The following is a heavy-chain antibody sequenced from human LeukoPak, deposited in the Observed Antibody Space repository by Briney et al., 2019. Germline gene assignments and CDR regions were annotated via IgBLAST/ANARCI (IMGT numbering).Heavy chain of an antibody. CDR3: ATLAYSGY. J-gene: IGHJ4*02. Sequence: GGSLRLSCAASGFTFGDYYMSWISQAPGKGLECVSYISSSGNNIYYADSVKRRVTTSRDNAKNSLYLQMNSLRAEDTAVYYCATLAYSGYWGQGTLVTISS. V-gene: IGHV3-11*01. CDR2: ISSSGNNI. D-gene: IGHD2-15*01. CDR1: GFTFGDYY.